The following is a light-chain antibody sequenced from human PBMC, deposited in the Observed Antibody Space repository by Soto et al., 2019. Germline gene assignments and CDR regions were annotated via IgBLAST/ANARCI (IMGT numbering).Light chain of an antibody. CDR1: QSVSSSY. Sequence: EIVMTQSPATLSVSPGEPATLSCSASQSVSSSYLAWYQQKPGQAPRLLIYGASTRATGIPARFSGSGSGTEFTLTISSLQSEDFAVYYCQQYNNWPFTFGQGTRLEI. J-gene: IGKJ5*01. CDR2: GAS. V-gene: IGKV3-15*01. CDR3: QQYNNWPFT.